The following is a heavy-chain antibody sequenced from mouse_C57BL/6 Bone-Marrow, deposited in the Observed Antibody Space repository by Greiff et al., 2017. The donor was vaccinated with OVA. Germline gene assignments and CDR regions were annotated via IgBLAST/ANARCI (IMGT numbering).Heavy chain of an antibody. CDR3: ARGGYRRD. J-gene: IGHJ3*01. Sequence: QVQLKESGAELARPGASVKMSCKASGYTFTSYTMHWVKQRPGQGLEWIGYINPSSGYTKYNQKFKDKATLTADKSSSTAYMQLSSLTSEDSAVYYCARGGYRRDWGQGTLVTVSA. CDR2: INPSSGYT. D-gene: IGHD2-12*01. V-gene: IGHV1-4*01. CDR1: GYTFTSYT.